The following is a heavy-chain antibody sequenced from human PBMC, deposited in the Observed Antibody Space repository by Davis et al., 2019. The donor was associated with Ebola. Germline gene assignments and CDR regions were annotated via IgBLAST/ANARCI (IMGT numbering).Heavy chain of an antibody. CDR1: GFTFITYA. D-gene: IGHD4-11*01. CDR3: ARDSDDYSFDY. J-gene: IGHJ4*02. V-gene: IGHV3-33*08. Sequence: GESLKISCAASGFTFITYAMHWVRQAPGKGLEWVAVIWYDGSNKYYADSVKGRFTISRDNSKNTLYLQMNSLRADDTAVYYCARDSDDYSFDYWGQGTLVTVSS. CDR2: IWYDGSNK.